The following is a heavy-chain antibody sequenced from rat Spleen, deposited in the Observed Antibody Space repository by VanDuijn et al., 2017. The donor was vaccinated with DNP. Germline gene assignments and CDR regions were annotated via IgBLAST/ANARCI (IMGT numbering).Heavy chain of an antibody. D-gene: IGHD1-1*01. CDR1: GFTFSSFP. CDR2: ISTTGGKT. V-gene: IGHV5-46*01. CDR3: TELPSYYEAWFAY. Sequence: EVQLVESGGGLVQPGGSMKLSCEASGFTFSSFPMAWVRQAPTKDLEWVAIISTTGGKTDYRDSVKGRFTVSRDNARSTLYLQMNSLRSEDTATYYCTELPSYYEAWFAYWGHGALVTVSS. J-gene: IGHJ3*01.